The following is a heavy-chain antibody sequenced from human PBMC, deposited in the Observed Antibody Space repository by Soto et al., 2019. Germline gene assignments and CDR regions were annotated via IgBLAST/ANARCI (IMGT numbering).Heavy chain of an antibody. CDR1: EFSFSTYN. CDR3: ASDPAADGYYGMDV. Sequence: EVQLVESGGGLVKPGGSLRLSCVASEFSFSTYNMNWVRQAPGEGLPWVSFISRTSRHIHYADSVQGRFTISRDNAKNSLYLEMTSLRAEDTAVYYCASDPAADGYYGMDVWGQGTTVTVSS. CDR2: ISRTSRHI. D-gene: IGHD2-2*01. J-gene: IGHJ6*02. V-gene: IGHV3-21*01.